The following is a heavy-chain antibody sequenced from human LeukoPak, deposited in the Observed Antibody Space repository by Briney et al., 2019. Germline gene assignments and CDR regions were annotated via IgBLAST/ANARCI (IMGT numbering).Heavy chain of an antibody. V-gene: IGHV1-69*04. CDR3: AGNPFYDILTGYGMDV. D-gene: IGHD3-9*01. CDR2: IIPILDIA. J-gene: IGHJ6*02. CDR1: GGPFNRFA. Sequence: ASVKVSCKASGGPFNRFAISWVRQAPGQGLEWMGRIIPILDIANYTQKFQGRVTITADISTSTAYMELRSLRSEDTAVYYCAGNPFYDILTGYGMDVWGQGTTVTVSS.